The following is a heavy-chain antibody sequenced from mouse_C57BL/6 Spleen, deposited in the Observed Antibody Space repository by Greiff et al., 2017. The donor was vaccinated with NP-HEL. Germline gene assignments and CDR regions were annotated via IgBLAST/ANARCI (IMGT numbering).Heavy chain of an antibody. D-gene: IGHD2-4*01. CDR2: ISSGGSYT. Sequence: EVKLQESGGDLVKPGGSLKLSCAASGFTFSSYGMSWVRQTPDKRLEWVATISSGGSYTYYPDSVKGRFTISRDNTKNTLYLQMSSLKSEDTAMYYCARHDPIYYEYEGVFDYWGQGTTLTVSS. CDR3: ARHDPIYYEYEGVFDY. J-gene: IGHJ2*01. CDR1: GFTFSSYG. V-gene: IGHV5-6*01.